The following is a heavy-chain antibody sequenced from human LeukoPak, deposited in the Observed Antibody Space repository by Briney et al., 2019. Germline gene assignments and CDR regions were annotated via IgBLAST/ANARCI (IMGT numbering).Heavy chain of an antibody. Sequence: ASVKVSCKASGYTFTGYYMHWVRQAPGQGLEWMGRINPNSGGTNYAQKFQGRVTMTRDTSISTAYMELSRLRSDDTAVYYCARVQSSSWPNIELDYSRQGTLVTVSS. CDR2: INPNSGGT. J-gene: IGHJ4*02. V-gene: IGHV1-2*06. CDR1: GYTFTGYY. D-gene: IGHD6-13*01. CDR3: ARVQSSSWPNIELDY.